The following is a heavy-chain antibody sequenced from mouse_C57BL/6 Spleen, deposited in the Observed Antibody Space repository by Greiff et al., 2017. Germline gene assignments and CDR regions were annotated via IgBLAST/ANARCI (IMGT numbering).Heavy chain of an antibody. J-gene: IGHJ2*01. CDR1: GFTFSSYG. CDR3: ARHGTGTLFDY. D-gene: IGHD4-1*01. CDR2: ISSGGSYT. Sequence: VQLKESGGDLVKPGGSLKLSCAASGFTFSSYGMSWVRQTPDKRLEWVATISSGGSYTYYPDSVKGRFTISRDNAKNTLYLQMRSLKSEDTAMYYCARHGTGTLFDYWGQGTTLTVSS. V-gene: IGHV5-6*01.